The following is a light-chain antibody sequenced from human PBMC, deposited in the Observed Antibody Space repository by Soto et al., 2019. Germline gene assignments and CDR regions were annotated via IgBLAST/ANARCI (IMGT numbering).Light chain of an antibody. CDR2: AAS. Sequence: DIQMTQSPSSLSASVGDRVTITCRASQSISSYLNWYQQKPGKAPNLLIYAASSLQSGVPSRFSCSGSGTDFTLTISSLQPEDFATYYCQQSYSTPPFTFGPGTKVDIK. CDR1: QSISSY. CDR3: QQSYSTPPFT. V-gene: IGKV1-39*01. J-gene: IGKJ3*01.